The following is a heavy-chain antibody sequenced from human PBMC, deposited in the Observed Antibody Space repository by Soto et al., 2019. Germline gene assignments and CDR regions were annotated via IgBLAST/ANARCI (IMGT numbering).Heavy chain of an antibody. J-gene: IGHJ5*01. D-gene: IGHD5-12*01. CDR1: GFTFSSYA. Sequence: GGSLRLSCAASGFTFSSYAMSWVRQAPGKGLEWVSRINSDGTRTTYADSVKGRFTISRDNAKNTVYLQMNSLRAEDTAVYYCTTVATHSYNWVDSWGQGTLVTVSS. CDR2: INSDGTRT. V-gene: IGHV3-74*01. CDR3: TTVATHSYNWVDS.